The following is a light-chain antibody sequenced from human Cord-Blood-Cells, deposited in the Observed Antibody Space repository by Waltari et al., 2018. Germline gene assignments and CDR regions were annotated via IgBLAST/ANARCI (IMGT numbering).Light chain of an antibody. CDR1: QSISSY. Sequence: IQMTQSPSSLSASVGDRVTITCRASQSISSYLNWYQQKPGKAPKLLIYAASSLQSGVPSRFSGSGSATDFTLTISSLQPEDFATYYCQQSYSTHISFGQGTRLEIK. CDR2: AAS. CDR3: QQSYSTHIS. J-gene: IGKJ5*01. V-gene: IGKV1-39*01.